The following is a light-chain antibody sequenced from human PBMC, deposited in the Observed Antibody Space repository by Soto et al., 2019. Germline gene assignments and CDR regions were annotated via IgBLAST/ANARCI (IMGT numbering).Light chain of an antibody. CDR2: SNN. Sequence: QSVLTQPPSASESPGQRVTISCSGSSSNVGSNAVNWYQQLPGTAPTLLIYSNNERLSGVPDRFSGSTSGTSASLAISGLQSEDEADYYCATWDDSLNGYVFGTGTKVTVL. J-gene: IGLJ1*01. CDR3: ATWDDSLNGYV. CDR1: SSNVGSNA. V-gene: IGLV1-44*01.